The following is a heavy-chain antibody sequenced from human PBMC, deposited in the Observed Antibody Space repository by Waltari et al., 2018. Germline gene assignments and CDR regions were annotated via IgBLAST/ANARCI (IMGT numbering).Heavy chain of an antibody. CDR2: IYPGDSDT. D-gene: IGHD6-6*01. J-gene: IGHJ3*02. Sequence: EVQLVPTGAEGKRPGDSLKLSCRGPGSSFTGSWMGWVRQRPGKGLEWMGIIYPGDSDTRYSPSFQGQVTISADKSISTAYLQWSSLKASDTAMYYCARHVGQLVPNDAFDIWGQGTMVTVSS. CDR3: ARHVGQLVPNDAFDI. V-gene: IGHV5-51*01. CDR1: GSSFTGSW.